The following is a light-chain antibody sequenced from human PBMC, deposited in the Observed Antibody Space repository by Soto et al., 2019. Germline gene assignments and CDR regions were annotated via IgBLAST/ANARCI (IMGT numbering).Light chain of an antibody. V-gene: IGKV3-20*01. CDR1: QSVSSSY. CDR3: QQYEGSPLT. J-gene: IGKJ4*01. CDR2: GGS. Sequence: EIVSTQSPGTLSLSPGDRVTLSCRASQSVSSSYLAWYQQRPGQVPRLLIYGGSSRATGIPDRFSGRGSGTDCTLASSRLEPEDFAVYYCQQYEGSPLTFGGGTKVDIK.